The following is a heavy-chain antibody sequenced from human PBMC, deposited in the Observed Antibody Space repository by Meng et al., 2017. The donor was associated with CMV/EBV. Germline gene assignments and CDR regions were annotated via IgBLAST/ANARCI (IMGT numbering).Heavy chain of an antibody. CDR3: ARELEPSYGMDV. CDR1: GGSISSYY. Sequence: SETLSPTCTVSGGSISSYYWSWIRQHPGKGLEWIGYIYYSGSTTYNPSLKSRVTISVDTSKNQFSLKLSSVTAADTAVYYCARELEPSYGMDVWGQGTTVTVSS. J-gene: IGHJ6*02. D-gene: IGHD1-1*01. CDR2: IYYSGST. V-gene: IGHV4-59*01.